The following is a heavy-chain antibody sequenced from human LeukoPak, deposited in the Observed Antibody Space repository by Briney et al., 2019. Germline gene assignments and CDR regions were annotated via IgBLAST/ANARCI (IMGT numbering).Heavy chain of an antibody. J-gene: IGHJ4*02. D-gene: IGHD3-3*01. CDR1: GGSISSSSYF. CDR2: IYYSGTT. Sequence: SETLSLTCTVSGGSISSSSYFWGWIRQPPGKGLGWFGSIYYSGTTYYNPPLKSRVTISVDTSKIQFSLKLSSVAATDTAVYFCARLLFDFWSGYTHPYFDYWGQGTMVTVSS. V-gene: IGHV4-39*01. CDR3: ARLLFDFWSGYTHPYFDY.